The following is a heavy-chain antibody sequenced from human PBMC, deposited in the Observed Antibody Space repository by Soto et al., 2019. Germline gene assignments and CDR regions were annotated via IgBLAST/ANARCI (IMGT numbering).Heavy chain of an antibody. V-gene: IGHV1-69*13. J-gene: IGHJ6*02. CDR3: ARGIVVVVAATLYYYYGMDV. CDR1: GGTFSSYA. Sequence: SVKVSCKASGGTFSSYAISWVRQAPGQGLEWMGGIIPIFGTANYAQKFQGRVTITADESTSTAYMELSSLRSEDTAVYYCARGIVVVVAATLYYYYGMDVWGQGTTVTVSS. D-gene: IGHD2-15*01. CDR2: IIPIFGTA.